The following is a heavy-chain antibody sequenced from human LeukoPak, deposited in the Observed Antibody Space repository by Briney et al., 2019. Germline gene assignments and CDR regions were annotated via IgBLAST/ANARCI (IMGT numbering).Heavy chain of an antibody. Sequence: SETLSLTCTVSGGSISSYYWSWIRQPPGKGLEWIGYIYYSGSANYNPSLKSRVTISVDTSKNQFSLKLSSVTAADTAVYYCARSAEAAADYNWFDPWGQGTLVTVSS. CDR1: GGSISSYY. J-gene: IGHJ5*02. D-gene: IGHD6-13*01. CDR3: ARSAEAAADYNWFDP. V-gene: IGHV4-59*01. CDR2: IYYSGSA.